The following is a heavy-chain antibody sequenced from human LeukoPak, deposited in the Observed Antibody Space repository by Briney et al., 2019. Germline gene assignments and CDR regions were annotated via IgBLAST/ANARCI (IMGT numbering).Heavy chain of an antibody. CDR2: INLNSTNT. CDR1: GYTFASYN. V-gene: IGHV1-8*01. D-gene: IGHD2-15*01. Sequence: ASVTVSCKASGYTFASYNINWVRHAPGQGLGWMGWINLNSTNTGYAQKFQGRVTMTRDTSMSTAYMELSSLTSEDTAVYYCARVPSLGYCSGGSCYRFDHWGQGTLVAVSS. CDR3: ARVPSLGYCSGGSCYRFDH. J-gene: IGHJ4*02.